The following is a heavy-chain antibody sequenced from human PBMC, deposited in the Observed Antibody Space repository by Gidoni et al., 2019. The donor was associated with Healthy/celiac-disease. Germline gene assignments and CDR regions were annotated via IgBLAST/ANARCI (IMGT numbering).Heavy chain of an antibody. CDR1: GGSISSSSYY. CDR3: ASESSYCSSTSCYKDYYYMDV. J-gene: IGHJ6*03. D-gene: IGHD2-2*02. V-gene: IGHV4-39*01. CDR2: IYYSGST. Sequence: QLQLQESGPGLVKPSETLSLTCTVSGGSISSSSYYLGWIRQPPGKGLEWIGSIYYSGSTYYNPSLKSRVTISVDTSKNQFSLKLSSVTAADTAVYYCASESSYCSSTSCYKDYYYMDVWGKGTTVTVSS.